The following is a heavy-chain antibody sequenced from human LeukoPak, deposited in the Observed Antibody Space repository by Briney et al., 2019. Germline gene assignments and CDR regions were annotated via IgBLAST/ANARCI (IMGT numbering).Heavy chain of an antibody. CDR1: GFTFGSYA. J-gene: IGHJ4*02. V-gene: IGHV3-30*04. D-gene: IGHD6-19*01. Sequence: GRSLRLSCAASGFTFGSYAMHWVRQAPGKGLEWVAVISYDGSNKYYADSVKGRFTISRDNSKNTLYLQMNSLRAEDTAVYYCVPTSSAAGLHYFDYWGQGTLVTVSS. CDR3: VPTSSAAGLHYFDY. CDR2: ISYDGSNK.